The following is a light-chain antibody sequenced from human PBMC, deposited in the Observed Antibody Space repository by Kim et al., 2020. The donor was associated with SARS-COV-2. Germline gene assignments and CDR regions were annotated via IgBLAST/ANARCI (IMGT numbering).Light chain of an antibody. CDR2: YDS. CDR3: QVWDSSSDHWV. J-gene: IGLJ3*02. CDR1: NIESKM. V-gene: IGLV3-21*04. Sequence: APGKTDRITLRGNNIESKMVQWYRQKPGQAPVLVIYYDSDRPSGIPERFSGSNSENTATLTISRVEAGDEADYYFQVWDSSSDHWVFGGGTQLTVL.